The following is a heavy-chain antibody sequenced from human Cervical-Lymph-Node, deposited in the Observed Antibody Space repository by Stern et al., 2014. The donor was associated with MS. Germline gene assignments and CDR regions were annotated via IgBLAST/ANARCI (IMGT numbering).Heavy chain of an antibody. CDR2: VIPFVGTS. CDR3: ARGSGGNWFGP. J-gene: IGHJ5*02. V-gene: IGHV1-69*06. CDR1: GG. Sequence: VQLVESGAEVKKPGSSVKVSCKSSGGISWVRQAPGQGLEWMGGVIPFVGTSNYAQKFQGRVIITADTSTNTTYLHLSRLTSADTAVYYCARGSGGNWFGPWGQGTLVTVSS. D-gene: IGHD3-10*01.